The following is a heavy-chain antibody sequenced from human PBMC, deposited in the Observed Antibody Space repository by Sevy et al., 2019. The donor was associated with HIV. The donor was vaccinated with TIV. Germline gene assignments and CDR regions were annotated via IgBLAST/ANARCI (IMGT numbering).Heavy chain of an antibody. Sequence: SQTLSLTCAISGDSVSSNSATWNWMRQSPSRGLEWLGRTYYRSKWYNDYAVSVKSRITINPDTSKNQFSLQLNSVTPEDTAVYYCARDLGSSLNWFDPWGQGTLVTVSS. CDR1: GDSVSSNSAT. D-gene: IGHD6-13*01. J-gene: IGHJ5*02. CDR3: ARDLGSSLNWFDP. V-gene: IGHV6-1*01. CDR2: TYYRSKWYN.